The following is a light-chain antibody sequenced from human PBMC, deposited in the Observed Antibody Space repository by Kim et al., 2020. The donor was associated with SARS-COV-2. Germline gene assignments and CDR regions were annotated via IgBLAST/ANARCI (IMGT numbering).Light chain of an antibody. CDR1: QDIRGF. V-gene: IGKV1-33*01. J-gene: IGKJ4*01. CDR2: ATS. CDR3: QQADKLPFT. Sequence: SVGDRVTIACRARQDIRGFVNGYQQKPGRAPNLLIYATSNLGTGGPSGFSGSGYGTDFTLTINSLQPEEFATYYCQQADKLPFTFGLGTKMEI.